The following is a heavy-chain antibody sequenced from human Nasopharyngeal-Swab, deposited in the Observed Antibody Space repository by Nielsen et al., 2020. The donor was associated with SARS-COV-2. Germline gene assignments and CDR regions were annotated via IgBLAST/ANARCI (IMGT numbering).Heavy chain of an antibody. D-gene: IGHD1-7*01. CDR3: ARDVAAGTTTGLGY. CDR2: ISSSSSTT. J-gene: IGHJ4*02. Sequence: GGFLRLSCEASGFTFSTYRMNWVRQAPGKGLEWVSYISSSSSTTYYADSVKGRFTISRDNAKNSLYLQMNSLRDEDTAVYYCARDVAAGTTTGLGYWGQGTLVTVSS. V-gene: IGHV3-48*02. CDR1: GFTFSTYR.